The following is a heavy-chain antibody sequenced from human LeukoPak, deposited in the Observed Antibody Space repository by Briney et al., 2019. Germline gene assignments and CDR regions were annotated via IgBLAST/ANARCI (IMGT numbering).Heavy chain of an antibody. CDR3: AGDRSGSSRNVYFDY. CDR1: GGSISRYY. D-gene: IGHD3-22*01. Sequence: PSETLSLTCTVSGGSISRYYWSWIRQPPGKGLEWIGYIYSHGSTNYNPSLKSRVTISVDTSKNQFSLKVNSLTAADTALYYCAGDRSGSSRNVYFDYWGQGTLVTVSS. V-gene: IGHV4-59*12. J-gene: IGHJ4*02. CDR2: IYSHGST.